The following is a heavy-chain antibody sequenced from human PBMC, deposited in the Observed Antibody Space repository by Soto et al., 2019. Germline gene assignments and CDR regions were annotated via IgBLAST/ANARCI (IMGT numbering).Heavy chain of an antibody. V-gene: IGHV1-69*13. CDR3: ATRLITIVGVVMIYPDY. J-gene: IGHJ4*02. CDR1: GGTFSSYA. Sequence: SVKVACKASGGTFSSYAISWVRQAPRQGREWMGGIIPIFGTANYAQKFQGRVTITADESTSTAYMELSSLRSEDSAVYSCATRLITIVGVVMIYPDYWGQGNLVTVS. D-gene: IGHD3-3*01. CDR2: IIPIFGTA.